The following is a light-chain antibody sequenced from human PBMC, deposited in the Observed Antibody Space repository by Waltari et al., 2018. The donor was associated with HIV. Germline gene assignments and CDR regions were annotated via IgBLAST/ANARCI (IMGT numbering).Light chain of an antibody. CDR1: QSVSSN. V-gene: IGKV3-15*01. J-gene: IGKJ1*01. Sequence: EIVMTQSPATLSVSPGERATRSCRASQSVSSNLAWYQQKPGQAPRLLIYGASISATGIPARFSGSGSGTEFTLTISSLQSEDFAVYYCQQYNNWLRTFGQGTKVEIK. CDR2: GAS. CDR3: QQYNNWLRT.